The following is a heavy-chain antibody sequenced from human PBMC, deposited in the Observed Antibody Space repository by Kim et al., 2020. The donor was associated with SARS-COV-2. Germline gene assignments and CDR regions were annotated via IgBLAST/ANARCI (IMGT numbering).Heavy chain of an antibody. CDR2: YTSGRT. D-gene: IGHD3-16*02. CDR3: ASALGH. V-gene: IGHV4-4*07. J-gene: IGHJ4*02. Sequence: YTSGRTNYIPSLQSRVTMSVDMSKNQFSLKLSSVTAADTAGYYCASALGHWGQGTLVTVSS.